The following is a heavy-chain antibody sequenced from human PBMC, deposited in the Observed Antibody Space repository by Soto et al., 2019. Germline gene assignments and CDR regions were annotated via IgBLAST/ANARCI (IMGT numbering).Heavy chain of an antibody. Sequence: QVQLVQSGAEVKKPGASVKVSCKASGYTFTSYYMHWVRQAPGQGLERMGIIHPSGGSTGYAQKFQGRVTMTRDTSTSTVYMELSSLRSEDTAVYYCARAGRYGDYDYYYYGMDGWGQGTTVTVSS. D-gene: IGHD4-17*01. CDR2: IHPSGGST. CDR1: GYTFTSYY. J-gene: IGHJ6*02. V-gene: IGHV1-46*01. CDR3: ARAGRYGDYDYYYYGMDG.